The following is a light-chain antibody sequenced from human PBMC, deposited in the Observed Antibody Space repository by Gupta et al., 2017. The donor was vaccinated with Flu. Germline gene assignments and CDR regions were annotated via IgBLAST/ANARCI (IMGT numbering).Light chain of an antibody. CDR3: SSCTSSTTLA. V-gene: IGLV2-14*01. CDR1: SSDIGSYNY. Sequence: SITISCTGTSSDIGSYNYVSWYQQHPGKAPQLLIYDVTNRPSGVSNRFSGSKSGDTASLTISGLQAEDEADYYCSSCTSSTTLAFGGGTKLTVL. J-gene: IGLJ2*01. CDR2: DVT.